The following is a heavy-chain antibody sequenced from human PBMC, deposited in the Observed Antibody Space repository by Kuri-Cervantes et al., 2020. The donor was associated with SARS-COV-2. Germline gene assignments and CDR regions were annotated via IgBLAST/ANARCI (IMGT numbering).Heavy chain of an antibody. CDR2: IYYSGST. CDR3: AREYSSSSDRLFYYYYYMDV. D-gene: IGHD6-6*01. V-gene: IGHV4-59*12. Sequence: SETLSLTCTVSGGSISSYYWSWIRQPPGKGLEWIGYIYYSGSTNYNPSLKSRVTISVDSSKNQFSLKLSSVTAAGTAVYYCAREYSSSSDRLFYYYYYMDVWGKGTTVTVSS. J-gene: IGHJ6*03. CDR1: GGSISSYY.